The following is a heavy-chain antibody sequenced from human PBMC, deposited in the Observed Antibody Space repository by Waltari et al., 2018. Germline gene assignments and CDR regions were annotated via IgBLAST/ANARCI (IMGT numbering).Heavy chain of an antibody. CDR2: IYYNGNT. V-gene: IGHV4-59*02. D-gene: IGHD2-21*02. CDR1: GGSVNSYY. CDR3: AREIYGGNSRPYDH. Sequence: QVQLQESGPGLVKPSETLSLTCTVSGGSVNSYYWSWIRQPPGKGLEWIGHIYYNGNTDYNPSLKSRVTILVDTSKNQVSLKLTSMTAADTALYFCAREIYGGNSRPYDHWGQGTLVTVAS. J-gene: IGHJ4*02.